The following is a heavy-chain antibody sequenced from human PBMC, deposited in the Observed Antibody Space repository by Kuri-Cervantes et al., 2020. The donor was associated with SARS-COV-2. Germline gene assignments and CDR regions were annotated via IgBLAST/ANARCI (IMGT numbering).Heavy chain of an antibody. Sequence: GGSLRLSCEVSGFLFSASAIHWVRQASGKGLEWVSAISGSGGSTYYADSVKGRFTISRDNSKNTLYLQMNSLRAEDTAVYYCAKRPGSFDYWGQGTLVTVSS. CDR3: AKRPGSFDY. D-gene: IGHD3-10*01. V-gene: IGHV3-23*01. CDR2: ISGSGGST. J-gene: IGHJ4*02. CDR1: GFLFSASA.